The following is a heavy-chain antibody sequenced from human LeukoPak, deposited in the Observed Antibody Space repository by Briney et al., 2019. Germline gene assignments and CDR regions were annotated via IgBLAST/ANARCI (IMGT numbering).Heavy chain of an antibody. CDR1: GGSISSGSYY. CDR3: ARDSLYSSSYFDY. V-gene: IGHV4-39*07. D-gene: IGHD6-6*01. J-gene: IGHJ4*02. Sequence: SETLSLTCTVSGGSISSGSYYWGWIRQPPGKGLEWIGSIYYSGSTYYNPSLKSRVTISVDTSKNQFSLKLSSVTAADTAVYYCARDSLYSSSYFDYWGQGTLVTVSS. CDR2: IYYSGST.